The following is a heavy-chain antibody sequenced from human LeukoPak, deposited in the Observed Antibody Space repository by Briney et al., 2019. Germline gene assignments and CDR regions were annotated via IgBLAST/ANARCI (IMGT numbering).Heavy chain of an antibody. J-gene: IGHJ4*02. Sequence: GGSLRLSCAASGFTFSSYAMSWVRQAPGKGLEWVSAISGSGGSTYYADSVKGRFTISRDNSKNTLYLQMNSLRAEDTAVYYRASANYDFWSGYSAFDYWGQGTLVTVSS. V-gene: IGHV3-23*01. CDR1: GFTFSSYA. CDR3: ASANYDFWSGYSAFDY. D-gene: IGHD3-3*01. CDR2: ISGSGGST.